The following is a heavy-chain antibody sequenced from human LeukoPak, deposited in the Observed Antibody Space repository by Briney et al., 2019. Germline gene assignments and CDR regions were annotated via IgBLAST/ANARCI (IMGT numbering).Heavy chain of an antibody. V-gene: IGHV3-53*01. CDR2: IYKSGGT. Sequence: GGSLRLSCAVSGFTVSSNYMSWVRQAPGKGLEWVSIIYKSGGTNYADSVKGRFSISRDNSKNTLYLQMNSLRAEDTAVYHCARGGVSGSYSSWGQGTLVTVSS. J-gene: IGHJ4*02. CDR1: GFTVSSNY. D-gene: IGHD1-26*01. CDR3: ARGGVSGSYSS.